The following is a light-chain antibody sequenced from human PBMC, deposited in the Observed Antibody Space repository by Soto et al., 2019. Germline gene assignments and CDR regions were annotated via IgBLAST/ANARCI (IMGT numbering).Light chain of an antibody. CDR3: QQLNNYPRT. J-gene: IGKJ3*01. V-gene: IGKV1-9*01. CDR2: AAS. Sequence: DIQMTQSPSSLSASVGDRVTITCRASQGISSYLAWYQQKPGKAPKLLIYAASSLQSGVPSRFSGSGSGTDFTLTINSLQPEDFATYYCQQLNNYPRTFGPGTKVDI. CDR1: QGISSY.